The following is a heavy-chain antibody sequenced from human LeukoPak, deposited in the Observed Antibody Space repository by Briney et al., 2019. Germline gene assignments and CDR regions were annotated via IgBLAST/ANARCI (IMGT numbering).Heavy chain of an antibody. CDR2: ISSSSSYI. CDR3: ASSYCSSTSCYDGAFDI. Sequence: PGGSLRLSCAASGFTFSSYSMNWVRQAPGKGLEWVSSISSSSSYIYYADSVEGRFTISRDNAKNSLYLQMNSLRAEDTAVCYCASSYCSSTSCYDGAFDIWGQGTMVTVSS. D-gene: IGHD2-2*01. CDR1: GFTFSSYS. V-gene: IGHV3-21*01. J-gene: IGHJ3*02.